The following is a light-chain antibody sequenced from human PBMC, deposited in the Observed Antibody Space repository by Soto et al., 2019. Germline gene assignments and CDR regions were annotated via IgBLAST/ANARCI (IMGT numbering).Light chain of an antibody. CDR1: QSVTSDY. V-gene: IGKV3-20*01. J-gene: IGKJ1*01. Sequence: PGERATLSCRASQSVTSDYLAWYQQKPGQAPRLLIHGASSRSTGIPDRVRGSGSGRDFTLTISSLDPEDFAVYYCQQYGRPFGQGTKVDIK. CDR3: QQYGRP. CDR2: GAS.